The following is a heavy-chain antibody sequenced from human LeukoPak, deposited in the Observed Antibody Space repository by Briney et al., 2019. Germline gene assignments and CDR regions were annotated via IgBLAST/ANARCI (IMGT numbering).Heavy chain of an antibody. J-gene: IGHJ6*02. CDR1: GGSISSGGYS. V-gene: IGHV4-30-2*01. CDR3: AREGPNYYYGMDV. CDR2: IYHSGST. Sequence: SQTLSLTCAVSGGSISSGGYSWSWIRQPPGKGLEWIGYIYHSGSTCYNPSLKSRVTISVDTSKNQFSLKLSSVTAADTAVYYCAREGPNYYYGMDVWGQGTTVTVSS.